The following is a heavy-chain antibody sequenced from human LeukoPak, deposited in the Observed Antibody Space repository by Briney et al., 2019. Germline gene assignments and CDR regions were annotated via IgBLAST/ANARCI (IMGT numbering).Heavy chain of an antibody. D-gene: IGHD3-10*01. V-gene: IGHV4-4*07. CDR1: GGSFSGNY. CDR2: VFSSGKT. Sequence: WETLSLTCTVSGGSFSGNYWSWIRQPAGKGLEWIGRVFSSGKTYYNPSLKSRVIMSLDTSKTLFSLNLISVSASDTPVYSCARRREGSESLADWCDPLGQGVLV. J-gene: IGHJ5*02. CDR3: ARRREGSESLADWCDP.